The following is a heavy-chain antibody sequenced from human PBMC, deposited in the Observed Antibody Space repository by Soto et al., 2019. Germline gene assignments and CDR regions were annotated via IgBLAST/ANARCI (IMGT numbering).Heavy chain of an antibody. Sequence: GASVKVSCKASGYSFTSYHMHWVRQAPGQGLEWMGWINAGNGNTKYSQKFQGRVTITRDTSASTAYMELSSLRSEDTAVYYCARGLGLYYFDYWGQGTLVTVSS. CDR1: GYSFTSYH. V-gene: IGHV1-3*01. CDR3: ARGLGLYYFDY. D-gene: IGHD1-26*01. CDR2: INAGNGNT. J-gene: IGHJ4*02.